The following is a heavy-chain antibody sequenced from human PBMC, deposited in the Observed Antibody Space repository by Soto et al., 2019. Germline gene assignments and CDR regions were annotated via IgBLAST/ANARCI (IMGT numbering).Heavy chain of an antibody. CDR2: IIPIFGTA. CDR1: GGTFSSYA. CDR3: AREGSITGTQHWFDP. J-gene: IGHJ5*02. Sequence: SVKVSCKASGGTFSSYAISWVRQAPGQGLEWMGGIIPIFGTANYAQKFQGRVTITADESTSTAYMELSSLRSEDTAVYYCAREGSITGTQHWFDPWGQGTLVTVSS. D-gene: IGHD1-7*01. V-gene: IGHV1-69*13.